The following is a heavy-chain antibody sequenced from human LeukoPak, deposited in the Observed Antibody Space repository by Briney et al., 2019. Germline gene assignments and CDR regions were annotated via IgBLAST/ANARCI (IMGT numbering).Heavy chain of an antibody. Sequence: PGGSLRLSCAASGFTFSSYAMSWVRQAPGKGLEWVSAISGSGGSTYYADSVKGRFTISRDNSKNTLYLQMNSLRAEDTAVYYCASSHVVDTTTLGYWGQGTLVTVSS. CDR2: ISGSGGST. CDR1: GFTFSSYA. V-gene: IGHV3-23*01. J-gene: IGHJ4*02. D-gene: IGHD5-18*01. CDR3: ASSHVVDTTTLGY.